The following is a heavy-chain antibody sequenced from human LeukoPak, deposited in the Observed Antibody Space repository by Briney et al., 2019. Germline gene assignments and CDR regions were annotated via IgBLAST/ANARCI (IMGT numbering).Heavy chain of an antibody. Sequence: TSETLSPTCTVSGGSIGSGSYYWSWIRQPAGKGLEWIGRIYTSGSTNYNPSLKSRVTISVDTSKNQFSLKLSSVTAADTAVYYCAREGGSVEIASKNAFDIWGQGTMVTVSS. CDR3: AREGGSVEIASKNAFDI. J-gene: IGHJ3*02. V-gene: IGHV4-61*02. D-gene: IGHD2-21*01. CDR2: IYTSGST. CDR1: GGSIGSGSYY.